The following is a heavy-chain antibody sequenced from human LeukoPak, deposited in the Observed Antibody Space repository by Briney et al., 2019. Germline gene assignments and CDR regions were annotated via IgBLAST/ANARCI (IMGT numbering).Heavy chain of an antibody. CDR1: GCTFSSYA. Sequence: GGPLRLSCAASGCTFSSYAMSWVRQAPGKGLEWVSAISGSGSSTYYADSVKGRFTISRDNSKNTLYLQMNSLRAEDTAVYYCAKDPTMVQGVITDYWGQGTLVTVSS. CDR2: ISGSGSST. V-gene: IGHV3-23*01. CDR3: AKDPTMVQGVITDY. D-gene: IGHD3-10*01. J-gene: IGHJ4*02.